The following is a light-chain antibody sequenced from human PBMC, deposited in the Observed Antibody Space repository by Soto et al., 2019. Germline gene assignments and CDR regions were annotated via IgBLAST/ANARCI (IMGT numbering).Light chain of an antibody. Sequence: DIQLTQSPSSVSASVGDRVPITCRASQGISSWLAWYQQRPGMAPKLLIYAASNLQSGVPSRFRGSGSGTDFNLTISSMQPEDFATYFCQQANSFPLTFGGGTKVDIK. V-gene: IGKV1-12*01. J-gene: IGKJ4*01. CDR1: QGISSW. CDR3: QQANSFPLT. CDR2: AAS.